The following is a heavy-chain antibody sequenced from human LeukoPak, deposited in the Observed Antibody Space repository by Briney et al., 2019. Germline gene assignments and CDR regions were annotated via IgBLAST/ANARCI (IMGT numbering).Heavy chain of an antibody. V-gene: IGHV1-8*02. CDR2: MNPNSGNT. D-gene: IGHD4-11*01. CDR3: ARVYYSKGIYYNWFDP. CDR1: GYTFTSYD. J-gene: IGHJ5*02. Sequence: ASVKVPCKASGYTFTSYDINWVRQATGQGLEWMGWMNPNSGNTGYAQKFQGRVTMTRDTSISTAYMELSRLRSDDTAVYYCARVYYSKGIYYNWFDPWGQGTLVTVSS.